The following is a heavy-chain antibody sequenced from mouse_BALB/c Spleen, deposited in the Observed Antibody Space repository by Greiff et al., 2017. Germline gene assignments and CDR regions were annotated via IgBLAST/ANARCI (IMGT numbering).Heavy chain of an antibody. J-gene: IGHJ2*01. CDR3: ARGDGMITTSYYFDY. D-gene: IGHD2-4*01. CDR2: IDPSDSYT. CDR1: GYTFTSYW. Sequence: QVQLQQSGAELVKPGASVKLSCKASGYTFTSYWMHWVKQRPGQGLEWIGEIDPSDSYTNYNQKFKGKATLTVDKSSSTAYMQLSSLTSEDSAVYYCARGDGMITTSYYFDYWGQGTTLTVSS. V-gene: IGHV1-69*02.